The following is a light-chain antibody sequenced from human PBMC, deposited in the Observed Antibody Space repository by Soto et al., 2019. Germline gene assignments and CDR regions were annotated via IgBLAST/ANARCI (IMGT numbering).Light chain of an antibody. CDR2: AAS. J-gene: IGKJ2*01. Sequence: DIQMTQSPSSLSASVGDRVTITCRASQSVSSFVNWYQQKPGRAPNLLIYAASTLQGGVPSRFSASGSETDYTLTISSLQPEDFATYYCQQSYNTPYTFGQGTRLEIK. V-gene: IGKV1-39*01. CDR1: QSVSSF. CDR3: QQSYNTPYT.